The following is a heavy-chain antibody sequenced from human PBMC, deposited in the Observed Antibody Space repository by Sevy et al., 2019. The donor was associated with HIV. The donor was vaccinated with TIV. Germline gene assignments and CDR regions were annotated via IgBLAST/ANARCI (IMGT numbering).Heavy chain of an antibody. CDR2: IHYSGST. CDR3: ARRPITGRILLSKKQNGGFDY. D-gene: IGHD3-10*01. Sequence: SETLSLTCTVSGGSIDSSSYYWGWIRQPSGKGLEWIGSIHYSGSTYYSPSLKSRVTISVDTSKNEFFLKLSSVTAADTAVYYCARRPITGRILLSKKQNGGFDYWGQGALVTVSS. V-gene: IGHV4-39*01. J-gene: IGHJ4*02. CDR1: GGSIDSSSYY.